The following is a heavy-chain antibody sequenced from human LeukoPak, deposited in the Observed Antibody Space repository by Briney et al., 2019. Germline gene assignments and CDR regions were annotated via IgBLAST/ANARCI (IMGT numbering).Heavy chain of an antibody. V-gene: IGHV4-39*07. J-gene: IGHJ4*02. Sequence: SETLSLTCTVSGGSISSSSYYWGWIRQPPGKGLEWIGSIYYSGSTYYNPSLKSRVTISVDTSKNQFSLKLSSVTAADTAVYYCARGDYYDSSGINWGQGTLVTVSS. CDR2: IYYSGST. CDR1: GGSISSSSYY. CDR3: ARGDYYDSSGIN. D-gene: IGHD3-22*01.